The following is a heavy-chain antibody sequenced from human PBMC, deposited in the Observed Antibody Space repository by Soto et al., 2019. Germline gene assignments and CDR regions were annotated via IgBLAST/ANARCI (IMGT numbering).Heavy chain of an antibody. Sequence: VGSLRLSCEASGFSFSSYTMNWVRQAPGKGLEWVAVISYDGSNKYYADSVKDRFTISRDNSKNTLYLQMNSLRAEDTAVYYCARDGFSDFWSGYHQIDYCGQGTLVTVSS. J-gene: IGHJ4*02. D-gene: IGHD3-3*01. CDR2: ISYDGSNK. CDR1: GFSFSSYT. V-gene: IGHV3-30-3*01. CDR3: ARDGFSDFWSGYHQIDY.